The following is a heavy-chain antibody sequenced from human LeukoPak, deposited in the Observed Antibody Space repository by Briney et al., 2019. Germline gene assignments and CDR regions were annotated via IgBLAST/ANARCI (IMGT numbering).Heavy chain of an antibody. J-gene: IGHJ4*02. CDR3: ARMKARGGVLRYFDWLSPFDG. D-gene: IGHD3-9*01. V-gene: IGHV1-8*01. CDR2: MNHTSGNT. Sequence: GASVKVSCKASGYTFTRYDINWVRQATGQGLEWMGWMNHTSGNTGYAQKFQGRVTMTRNTSISTAYMELSSLRSEDTAVYYCARMKARGGVLRYFDWLSPFDGWGQGTLVTVSS. CDR1: GYTFTRYD.